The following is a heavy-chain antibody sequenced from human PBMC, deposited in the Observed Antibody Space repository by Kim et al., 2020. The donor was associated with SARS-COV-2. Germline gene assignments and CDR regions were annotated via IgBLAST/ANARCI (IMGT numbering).Heavy chain of an antibody. CDR2: STI. J-gene: IGHJ6*02. Sequence: STIYYADSVKGRFTISRDNAKNSLYLQMNSLRDEDTAVYYCARGQGGMDVWGQGTTVTVSS. CDR3: ARGQGGMDV. V-gene: IGHV3-48*02.